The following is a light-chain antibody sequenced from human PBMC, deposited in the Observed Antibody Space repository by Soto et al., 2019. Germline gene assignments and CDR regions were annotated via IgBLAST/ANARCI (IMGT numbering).Light chain of an antibody. Sequence: QSVLTQPPSVSAAPGQKVTISCSGDSSNIGNYYVSWYQHLPGTAPKLLIFETNRRPSGIPDRFSGSKSGTSATLDISGLQTGDEAHYYCSIWDSSLTARIFGGGTKLTVL. J-gene: IGLJ2*01. V-gene: IGLV1-51*02. CDR3: SIWDSSLTARI. CDR1: SSNIGNYY. CDR2: ETN.